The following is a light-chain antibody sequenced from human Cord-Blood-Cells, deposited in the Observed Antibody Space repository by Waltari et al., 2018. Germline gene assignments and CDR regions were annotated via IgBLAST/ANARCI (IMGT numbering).Light chain of an antibody. CDR3: QVWDSSSDHPV. Sequence: SYVLTQPPSVSVAPGKTARITCGGNNIGSKSVHWYQQKPGQAPVLVIYYDSDRPSGIPARCSGSNSGNTATLTISRVEAVDEADYYCQVWDSSSDHPVFGGGTKLTVL. V-gene: IGLV3-21*04. CDR2: YDS. J-gene: IGLJ3*02. CDR1: NIGSKS.